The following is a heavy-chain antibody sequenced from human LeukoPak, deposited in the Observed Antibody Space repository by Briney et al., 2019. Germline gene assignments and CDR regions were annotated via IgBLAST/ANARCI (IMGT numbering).Heavy chain of an antibody. Sequence: SETLSLTCTVSGGSISSSSYYWGWLRQPPGKGLEWIGSIYYSGSTYYNPSLESRVTISVDTSKNQFSLKLSSVTAADTAVYYCAGGYSYGSYYFDYWGQGTLVTVSS. CDR3: AGGYSYGSYYFDY. D-gene: IGHD5-18*01. CDR1: GGSISSSSYY. CDR2: IYYSGST. J-gene: IGHJ4*02. V-gene: IGHV4-39*01.